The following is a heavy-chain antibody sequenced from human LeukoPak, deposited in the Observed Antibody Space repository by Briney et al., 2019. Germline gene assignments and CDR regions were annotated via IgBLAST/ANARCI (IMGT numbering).Heavy chain of an antibody. CDR1: GFNFSSHW. CDR3: ATGYSGYLFDY. V-gene: IGHV3-74*03. Sequence: GGSLRLSCAASGFNFSSHWMHWVRQAPGKGLVWVSRLRSSGNGTTYADSVKGRFTISRDNAKNTLFLQMNSLRIEDTAVYYCATGYSGYLFDYWGQGTLVTVSS. CDR2: LRSSGNGT. J-gene: IGHJ4*02. D-gene: IGHD5-12*01.